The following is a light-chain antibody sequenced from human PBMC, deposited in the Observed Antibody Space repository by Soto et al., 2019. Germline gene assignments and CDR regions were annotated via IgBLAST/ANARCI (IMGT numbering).Light chain of an antibody. J-gene: IGLJ1*01. CDR3: CSYAGSYTHYV. V-gene: IGLV2-11*01. Sequence: QSVLTQPRSVSGSPGQSITISCTGTSSDVGGYNYVSWYRQHPGKAPKLMIYDVSKRPSWVPDRFSGSKSGNTASLTISGLQAEDEADYYCCSYAGSYTHYVFGTGTKLTVL. CDR1: SSDVGGYNY. CDR2: DVS.